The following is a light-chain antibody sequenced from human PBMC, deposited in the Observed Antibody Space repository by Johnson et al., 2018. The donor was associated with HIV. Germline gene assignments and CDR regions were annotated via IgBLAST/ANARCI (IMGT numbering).Light chain of an antibody. CDR1: SSNIGSNY. CDR3: GTWDSSLSAFYV. V-gene: IGLV1-51*01. Sequence: QPVLTQPPSVSAAPGQKVTISCSGSSSNIGSNYVSWYQQLPGTAPKLLIYDNNKRPSGIPDRFSGSKSGTSATLGITGLQNGDEADYYCGTWDSSLSAFYVFGTGTKVTVL. J-gene: IGLJ1*01. CDR2: DNN.